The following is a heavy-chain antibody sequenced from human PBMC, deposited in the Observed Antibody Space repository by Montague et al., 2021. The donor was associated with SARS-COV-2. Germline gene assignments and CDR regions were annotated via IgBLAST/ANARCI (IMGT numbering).Heavy chain of an antibody. D-gene: IGHD2-2*01. V-gene: IGHV4-34*01. J-gene: IGHJ4*02. CDR2: IYHSGST. Sequence: SETLSLTCAVYGGSFSGYYWSWIRQPPGKGLEWIGEIYHSGSTNYNPSLKSRVTISVDTSKNQFSLRLSSVTAADTAVYYCARDRGVQYQLQMPFYFDYWGPRSLAT. CDR1: GGSFSGYY. CDR3: ARDRGVQYQLQMPFYFDY.